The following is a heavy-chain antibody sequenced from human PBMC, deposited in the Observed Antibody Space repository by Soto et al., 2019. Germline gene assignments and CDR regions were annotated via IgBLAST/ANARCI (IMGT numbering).Heavy chain of an antibody. CDR2: IKQDGSEK. V-gene: IGHV3-7*03. Sequence: PGGSLRLSCAASGFTFSSYWMSWVRQAPGKGLEWVANIKQDGSEKYYVDSVKGQFTISRDNDKNSLYLQMNSLRAEDTAVYYCARDYGRYGMDVWGQGTTVTVSS. CDR3: ARDYGRYGMDV. D-gene: IGHD2-15*01. J-gene: IGHJ6*02. CDR1: GFTFSSYW.